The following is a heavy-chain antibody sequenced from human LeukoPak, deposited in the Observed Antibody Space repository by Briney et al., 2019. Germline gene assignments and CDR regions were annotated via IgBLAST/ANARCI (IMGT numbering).Heavy chain of an antibody. J-gene: IGHJ4*02. CDR3: TRGASGYGNFDY. Sequence: GGSLRLSCAASGFTSSSYAMSWVRQAPGKGLEWVSAISGSGGSTYYADSVKGRFTISRDNSKNTLYLQMNSLRAEDTAVYYCTRGASGYGNFDYWGQGTLVTVSS. CDR1: GFTSSSYA. V-gene: IGHV3-23*01. D-gene: IGHD5-12*01. CDR2: ISGSGGST.